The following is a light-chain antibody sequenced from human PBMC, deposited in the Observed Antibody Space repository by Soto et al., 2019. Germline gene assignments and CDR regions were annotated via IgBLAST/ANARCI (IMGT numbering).Light chain of an antibody. Sequence: QSALTQPASVSGSPGQSITISCTGTSSDVGGYKFVSCYQQHPGKAPKLIIYEVSNRPSGVSNRVSGSKSGNAASLTSSGLQAEDEADYYCSSYTRSSPVVFGGGTPLTVL. V-gene: IGLV2-14*01. CDR1: SSDVGGYKF. CDR3: SSYTRSSPVV. J-gene: IGLJ3*02. CDR2: EVS.